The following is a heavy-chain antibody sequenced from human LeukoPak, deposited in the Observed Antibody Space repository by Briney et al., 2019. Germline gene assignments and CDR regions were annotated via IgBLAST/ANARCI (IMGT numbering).Heavy chain of an antibody. CDR1: GGSISSSSYY. CDR3: ARVVKTDTAMVTRNAFDI. V-gene: IGHV4-39*07. D-gene: IGHD5-18*01. Sequence: SETLSLTCTVSGGSISSSSYYWGWIRQPPGKGLEWIGSIYYSGSTYYNPSLKSRVTISVDTSKNQFSLKLSSVTAADTAVYYCARVVKTDTAMVTRNAFDIWGQGTMVTVSS. CDR2: IYYSGST. J-gene: IGHJ3*02.